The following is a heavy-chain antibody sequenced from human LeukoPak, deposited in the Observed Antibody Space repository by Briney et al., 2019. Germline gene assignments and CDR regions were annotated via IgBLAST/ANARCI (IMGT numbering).Heavy chain of an antibody. J-gene: IGHJ3*02. Sequence: ASVKVSCKVSGFTFTSSAMQWVRQARGQRLEWIGWIVVGSGNTNYAQKFQERVTITRDMSTSTAYMELSSLRSEDTAVYYCAAEYSSGWSAFDIWGQGTMVTVSS. CDR1: GFTFTSSA. D-gene: IGHD6-19*01. CDR3: AAEYSSGWSAFDI. CDR2: IVVGSGNT. V-gene: IGHV1-58*02.